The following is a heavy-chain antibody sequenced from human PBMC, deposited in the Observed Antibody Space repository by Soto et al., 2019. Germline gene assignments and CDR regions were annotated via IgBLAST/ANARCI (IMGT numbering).Heavy chain of an antibody. Sequence: GGSLRLSCVASGFTFSNYAMSWVRQAPGKGLEWVSAISGSDGSTYYADSVKGRFTISRDNSKNTLYLQMNSLRAEDTAVYYFAKDSRVTMVRGVIIPPGYWGQGTLVPVSS. J-gene: IGHJ4*02. V-gene: IGHV3-23*01. D-gene: IGHD3-10*01. CDR2: ISGSDGST. CDR3: AKDSRVTMVRGVIIPPGY. CDR1: GFTFSNYA.